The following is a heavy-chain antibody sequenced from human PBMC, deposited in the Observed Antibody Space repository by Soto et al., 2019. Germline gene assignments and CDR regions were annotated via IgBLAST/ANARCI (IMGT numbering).Heavy chain of an antibody. CDR2: IWHDGTNR. V-gene: IGHV3-33*01. D-gene: IGHD3-3*01. J-gene: IGHJ6*02. CDR1: GFTFNSFG. CDR3: ARTGLQIIQATSYYYGLDV. Sequence: QVQLVESGGGVVQPGTSLRLSCEASGFTFNSFGMHWVRQARGKRLEWVAMIWHDGTNRYYVDSVKGRFTISRDNSKDTLYLQMNNLRAEDTAVYYCARTGLQIIQATSYYYGLDVWGQGTTVTVSS.